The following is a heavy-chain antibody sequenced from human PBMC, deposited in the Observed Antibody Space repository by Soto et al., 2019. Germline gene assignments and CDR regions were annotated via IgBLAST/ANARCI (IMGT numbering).Heavy chain of an antibody. J-gene: IGHJ4*02. Sequence: VHLSESGGALVQPGGSLRLSLAASGFTFMVYAMSCFRQAPGGGLEWVSAIGGTGNTTYYADSVKGRFSIARDNSRDTLYLQMTSLSVEDTAVYYCARIRQLLFVSWGQGTLVSVSS. CDR2: IGGTGNTT. CDR3: ARIRQLLFVS. V-gene: IGHV3-23*01. CDR1: GFTFMVYA. D-gene: IGHD2-2*01.